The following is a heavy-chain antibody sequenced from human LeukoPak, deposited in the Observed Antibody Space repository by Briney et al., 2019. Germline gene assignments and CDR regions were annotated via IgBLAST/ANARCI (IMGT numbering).Heavy chain of an antibody. J-gene: IGHJ4*02. CDR1: GYTFTSYD. CDR3: ATLSGWDVEFDY. CDR2: MNPNSGNT. D-gene: IGHD6-19*01. Sequence: ASVKVSCKASGYTFTSYDINWVRQATGQGLEWMGWMNPNSGNTGYAQEFQGRVTMTRNTSISTAYMELSSLRSEDTAVYYCATLSGWDVEFDYWGQGTLVTVSS. V-gene: IGHV1-8*01.